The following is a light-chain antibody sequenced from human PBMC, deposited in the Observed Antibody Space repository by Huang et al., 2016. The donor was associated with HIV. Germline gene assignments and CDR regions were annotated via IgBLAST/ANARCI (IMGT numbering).Light chain of an antibody. CDR2: CAS. Sequence: DLAMTQSPDSLAVSLGERATINCKSSQSILYKSDQRNYLAWYQQKAGQAPKLLIYCASTRESGVPARFSGRGSGTDFNLTISSLQPEDVAHYYCQQSYGRQPTFGQGTKVEIK. CDR1: QSILYKSDQRNY. CDR3: QQSYGRQPT. J-gene: IGKJ1*01. V-gene: IGKV4-1*01.